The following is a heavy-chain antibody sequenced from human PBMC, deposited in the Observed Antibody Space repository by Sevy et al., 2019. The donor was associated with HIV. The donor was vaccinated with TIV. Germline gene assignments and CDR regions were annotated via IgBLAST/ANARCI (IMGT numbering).Heavy chain of an antibody. CDR3: ARDPVQLERRSNRFDP. CDR1: GFTFSSYS. CDR2: ISSSSSYI. Sequence: GGSLRLSCAASGFTFSSYSMNWVRQAPGKGLEWVSPISSSSSYIYYADSVKGRFTISRDNAKNSLYLQMNSLRAEDTAVYYCARDPVQLERRSNRFDPWGQGTLVTVSS. V-gene: IGHV3-21*01. J-gene: IGHJ5*02. D-gene: IGHD1-1*01.